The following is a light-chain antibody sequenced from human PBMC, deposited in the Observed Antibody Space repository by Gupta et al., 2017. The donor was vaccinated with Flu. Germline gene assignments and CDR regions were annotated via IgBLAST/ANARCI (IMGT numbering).Light chain of an antibody. CDR1: QSVSSY. CDR3: QQRSYWPPGT. J-gene: IGKJ3*01. Sequence: EIVFTQSPATLSLSPGERATLSCRASQSVSSYLAWYKQKPGQAPRLLIYGASNRYTGIPARFSGSGLEIDVTLSISSREREDFAVSYCQQRSYWPPGTFGPGTKVDIK. V-gene: IGKV3-11*01. CDR2: GAS.